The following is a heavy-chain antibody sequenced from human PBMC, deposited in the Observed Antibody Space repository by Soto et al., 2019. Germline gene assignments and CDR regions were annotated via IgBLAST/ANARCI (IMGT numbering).Heavy chain of an antibody. CDR2: ITPILGEA. CDR3: AREFIEVAVFES. V-gene: IGHV1-69*08. J-gene: IGHJ4*02. D-gene: IGHD6-19*01. CDR1: GDNFGSYS. Sequence: QVQLVQSGAEVKKPGSSVKLSCKASGDNFGSYSLSWMRQAPGQGLEWTGRITPILGEANSAQKFQDRVTITADRFTNIAYMEMSSLRSEDTAVYYCAREFIEVAVFESWGQGTLVTVSS.